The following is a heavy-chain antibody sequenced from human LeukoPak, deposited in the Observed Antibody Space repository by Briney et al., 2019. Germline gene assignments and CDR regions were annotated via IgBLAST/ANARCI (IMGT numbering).Heavy chain of an antibody. CDR3: AKHPSPVFGGGSYFED. J-gene: IGHJ4*02. Sequence: GGSLRLSCAASGFTFSSCGMSWVRQAPGKGLEWVSALSDSGGSTFYADSVKGRFTISRDNSKNTLYLQLNRLRAEDTAVYYCAKHPSPVFGGGSYFEDWGQGTLVTVSS. CDR1: GFTFSSCG. CDR2: LSDSGGST. V-gene: IGHV3-23*01. D-gene: IGHD3-16*01.